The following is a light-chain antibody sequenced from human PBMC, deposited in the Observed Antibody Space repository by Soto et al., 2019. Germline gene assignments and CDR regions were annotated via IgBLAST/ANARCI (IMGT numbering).Light chain of an antibody. CDR2: GAS. CDR3: QQYGSSPRT. J-gene: IGKJ1*01. Sequence: EIVLTQSPVTLCLSPGERATLSCRASQSVSSSYLAWYQQKPGQAPRLLIYGASSRATGIPDRFSGSGSGTDFTLTISRLEPEDFAVYYCQQYGSSPRTFGQGTKVEIK. V-gene: IGKV3-20*01. CDR1: QSVSSSY.